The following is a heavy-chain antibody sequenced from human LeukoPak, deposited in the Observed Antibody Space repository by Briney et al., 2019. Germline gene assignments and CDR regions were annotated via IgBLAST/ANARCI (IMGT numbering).Heavy chain of an antibody. CDR3: AKGYDFWSGPDRLSHSSWYLGCLDY. CDR2: ISNSGGSI. V-gene: IGHV3-23*01. J-gene: IGHJ4*02. Sequence: PGGSLRLSCAASGFTFITYAMTWVRQAPGKGLEWVSSISNSGGSIYYADSVRGRFTISRDNSKNTLYLQMNSLRAEDTAVYYCAKGYDFWSGPDRLSHSSWYLGCLDYWGQGTLVTVSS. CDR1: GFTFITYA. D-gene: IGHD3-3*01.